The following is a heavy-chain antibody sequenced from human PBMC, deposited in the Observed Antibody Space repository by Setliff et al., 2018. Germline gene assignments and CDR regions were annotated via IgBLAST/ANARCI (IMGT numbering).Heavy chain of an antibody. D-gene: IGHD3-3*01. J-gene: IGHJ6*02. CDR1: GYTFTGYY. V-gene: IGHV1-2*04. CDR2: INPNSGGT. Sequence: KVSCKASGYTFTGYYMHWVRQAPGQGLEWMGWINPNSGGTNYAQKFQGWVTMTRDTSISTAYMELSRLRSDDTAVYYCARGPRITIFGVVSLSLYGMDVWAKGPRSPSP. CDR3: ARGPRITIFGVVSLSLYGMDV.